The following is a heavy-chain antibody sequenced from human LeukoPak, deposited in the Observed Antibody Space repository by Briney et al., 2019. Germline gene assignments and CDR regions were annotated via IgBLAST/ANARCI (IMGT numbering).Heavy chain of an antibody. J-gene: IGHJ4*02. CDR3: ARDRSVLLLWFGELSVSFDY. V-gene: IGHV1-8*01. CDR1: GYTFTSYD. D-gene: IGHD3-10*01. CDR2: MNPNSGNT. Sequence: ASVKVSCKASGYTFTSYDINWVRQATGQGLEWMGWMNPNSGNTGYAQKFQGRVTMTRNTSISTAYMELSSLRSEDTAVYYCARDRSVLLLWFGELSVSFDYWGQGTLVTVSS.